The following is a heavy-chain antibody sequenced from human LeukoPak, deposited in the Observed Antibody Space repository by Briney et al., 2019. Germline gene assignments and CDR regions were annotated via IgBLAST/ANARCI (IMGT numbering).Heavy chain of an antibody. Sequence: PSETLSLTCTVSGGSISSYYWSWIRQPAGKGLEWIGRIYTSGSTNYNPSLKSRVTMSVDTSKNQFSLKLSSVTAADTAVYYCARGGGAVAGTYYYYGMDVWGQGTTVTVSS. CDR1: GGSISSYY. CDR3: ARGGGAVAGTYYYYGMDV. V-gene: IGHV4-4*07. J-gene: IGHJ6*02. CDR2: IYTSGST. D-gene: IGHD6-19*01.